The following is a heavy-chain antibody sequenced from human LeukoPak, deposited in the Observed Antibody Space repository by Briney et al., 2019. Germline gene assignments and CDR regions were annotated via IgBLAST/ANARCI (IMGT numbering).Heavy chain of an antibody. CDR2: ISGSGGST. V-gene: IGHV3-23*01. D-gene: IGHD2-2*01. CDR3: AKDGRYCSSTSCKKDDY. Sequence: GGSLRLSCAASGFTFSSYAVSWVRQAPGKGLEWVSAISGSGGSTYYADSVKGRFTISRDNSKNTLYLQMNSLRDEDAAVYYCAKDGRYCSSTSCKKDDYWGQGILVTVSS. J-gene: IGHJ4*02. CDR1: GFTFSSYA.